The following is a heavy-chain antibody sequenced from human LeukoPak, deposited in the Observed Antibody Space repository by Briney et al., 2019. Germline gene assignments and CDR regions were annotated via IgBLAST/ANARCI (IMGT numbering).Heavy chain of an antibody. CDR3: AREPLSYYYGMDV. Sequence: GGSLRLSCAASGFTFSSYWMHWVRQAPGKGLVWVSRTNSDGSSTSYADSVKGRFTISRDNAKNTLYLQMNSLRAEDTAVYYCAREPLSYYYGMDVWGQGTTVTVSS. J-gene: IGHJ6*02. CDR2: TNSDGSST. V-gene: IGHV3-74*01. CDR1: GFTFSSYW.